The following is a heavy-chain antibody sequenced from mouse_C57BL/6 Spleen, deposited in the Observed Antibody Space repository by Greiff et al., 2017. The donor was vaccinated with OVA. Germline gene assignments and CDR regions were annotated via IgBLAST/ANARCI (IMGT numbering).Heavy chain of an antibody. Sequence: QVQLKQPGAELVRPGTSVKLSCKASGYTFTSYWMHWVKQRPGQGLEWIGVIDPSDSYTNYNQKFKGKATLTVDTSSSTAYMQLSSLTSEDSAVYYCARSPRGDYAMDYWGQGTSVTVSS. CDR1: GYTFTSYW. CDR3: ARSPRGDYAMDY. CDR2: IDPSDSYT. V-gene: IGHV1-59*01. J-gene: IGHJ4*01.